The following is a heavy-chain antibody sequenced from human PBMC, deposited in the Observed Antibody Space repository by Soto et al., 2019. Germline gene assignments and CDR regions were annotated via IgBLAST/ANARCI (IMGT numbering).Heavy chain of an antibody. J-gene: IGHJ1*01. CDR1: GYNFTSYW. D-gene: IGHD2-15*01. Sequence: GESLKISCKGSGYNFTSYWIGWVRQMPGKGLEWMGIIYPGDSDTRYSPSFQGQVTISADKSISTAYLQWSSLKASDTAMYYCARGDIVVVVAATSAEYFQHWGQGTLVTVSS. V-gene: IGHV5-51*01. CDR2: IYPGDSDT. CDR3: ARGDIVVVVAATSAEYFQH.